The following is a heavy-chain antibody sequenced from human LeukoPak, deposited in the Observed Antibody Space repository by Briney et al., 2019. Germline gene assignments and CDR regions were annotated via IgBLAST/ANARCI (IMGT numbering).Heavy chain of an antibody. Sequence: GGSLRLSCTASGFTLSLYSMHWVRQAPGKGLEWVSSIGRSSQYIYYGDSVRGRFTISRDNAKNSLYLDMNSPRAEDTAVYYCARDASNIDFAPYYYYMDVWGKGTTVTVSS. CDR2: IGRSSQYI. CDR3: ARDASNIDFAPYYYYMDV. V-gene: IGHV3-21*01. D-gene: IGHD3-3*01. CDR1: GFTLSLYS. J-gene: IGHJ6*03.